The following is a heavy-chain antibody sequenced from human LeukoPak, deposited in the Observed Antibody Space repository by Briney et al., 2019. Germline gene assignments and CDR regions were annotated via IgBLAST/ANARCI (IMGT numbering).Heavy chain of an antibody. CDR3: ARHGGTTLDY. V-gene: IGHV5-51*01. CDR2: IYPGDSDT. CDR1: GDRFTSYW. Sequence: SGGSLEISWKGSGDRFTSYWIGWGRQVPGKGVGGMGSIYPGDSDTRYSPSFQAQVTISADKSISTAYLQCSSLKASDTAMYYCARHGGTTLDYWGQGTLVTVSS. D-gene: IGHD4-11*01. J-gene: IGHJ4*02.